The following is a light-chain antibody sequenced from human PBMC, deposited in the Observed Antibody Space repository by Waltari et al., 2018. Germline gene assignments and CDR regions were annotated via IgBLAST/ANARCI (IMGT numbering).Light chain of an antibody. J-gene: IGLJ2*01. Sequence: SYELTQPPSVSVAPGKTARITCGGRNIGRKSVHGCQQKPGQAPVLVVYDDSDRPSGIPGRLSVSNSGNTATLTITRVEAGDEADYYCQVWDTSSDHPVFGGGTKLTVL. CDR2: DDS. CDR1: NIGRKS. CDR3: QVWDTSSDHPV. V-gene: IGLV3-21*03.